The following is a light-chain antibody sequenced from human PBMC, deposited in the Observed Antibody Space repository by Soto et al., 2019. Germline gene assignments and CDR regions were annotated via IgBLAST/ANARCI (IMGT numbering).Light chain of an antibody. Sequence: ELVKTQCTATLCVAPGGRSRRSCRASQSVSSNLAWYQQKPGQAPLILIYGASTRATGIPARFSGSGSGTEFTLTISSLQSEHFAVYYCQQYHNSPPETFGPGTQVDI. CDR1: QSVSSN. CDR3: QQYHNSPPET. J-gene: IGKJ1*01. V-gene: IGKV3-15*01. CDR2: GAS.